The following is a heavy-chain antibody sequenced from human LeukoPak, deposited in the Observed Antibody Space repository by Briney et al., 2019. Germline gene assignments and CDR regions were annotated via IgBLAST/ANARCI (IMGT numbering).Heavy chain of an antibody. V-gene: IGHV4-39*07. CDR2: IYYSGST. Sequence: PSETLSLTCTVSGGSISSSSYYWGWIRQPPGKGLEWIGSIYYSGSTYYNPSLKSRVTISVDTSKNQFSLKLSSVTAADTAVYYCARWSGTFGELWGGWGQGTLVTVSS. J-gene: IGHJ4*02. D-gene: IGHD3-10*01. CDR3: ARWSGTFGELWGG. CDR1: GGSISSSSYY.